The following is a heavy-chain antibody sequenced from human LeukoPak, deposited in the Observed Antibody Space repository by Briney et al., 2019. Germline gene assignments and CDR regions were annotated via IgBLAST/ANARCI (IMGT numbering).Heavy chain of an antibody. CDR3: ARALIYDFWSGYFSPNNYYYYYYMDV. CDR1: GFTFSSYS. V-gene: IGHV3-21*01. J-gene: IGHJ6*03. D-gene: IGHD3-3*01. CDR2: ISSSSSYI. Sequence: GGSLRLSCAASGFTFSSYSMNWVRQAPGKGLEWVSSISSSSSYIYYADSAKGRFTISRDNAKNTLYLQMNSLRAEDTAVYYCARALIYDFWSGYFSPNNYYYYYYMDVWGKGTTVTVSS.